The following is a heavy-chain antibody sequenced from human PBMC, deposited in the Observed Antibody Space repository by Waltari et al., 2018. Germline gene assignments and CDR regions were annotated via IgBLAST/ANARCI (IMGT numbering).Heavy chain of an antibody. CDR1: VFSSTNAW. D-gene: IGHD1-26*01. Sequence: GGSFGLSCAASVFSSTNAWLTWFPQPPGRGLQWFGRIKRKTDGGATDFAAPVKGRFTISRDDSKNTLFLQMNSLKTEDTAVYYCTTDVYSGSFLNAFDIWGQGTMVTVSS. J-gene: IGHJ3*02. CDR2: IKRKTDGGAT. V-gene: IGHV3-15*07. CDR3: TTDVYSGSFLNAFDI.